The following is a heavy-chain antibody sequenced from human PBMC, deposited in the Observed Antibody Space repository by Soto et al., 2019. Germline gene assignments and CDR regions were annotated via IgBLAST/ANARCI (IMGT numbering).Heavy chain of an antibody. CDR3: AKVQIIAAAADTSYYFDY. Sequence: QTGGSLRLSCAASGFTFSSYAMSWVRQAPGKGLEWVSAISGSGGSTYYADSVKGRFTISRDNSKNTLYLQMNSLRAEDTAVYYCAKVQIIAAAADTSYYFDYWGQGTLVTVSS. J-gene: IGHJ4*02. D-gene: IGHD6-13*01. CDR2: ISGSGGST. CDR1: GFTFSSYA. V-gene: IGHV3-23*01.